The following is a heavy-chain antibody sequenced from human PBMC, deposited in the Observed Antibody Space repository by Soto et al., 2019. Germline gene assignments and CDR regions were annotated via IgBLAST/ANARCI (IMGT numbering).Heavy chain of an antibody. V-gene: IGHV1-69*01. Sequence: QVQLVQSGAEVKKPGSSVKVSCKASGGTFSSHAISWVRQAPGQGLEWMGGIIPFFKAANYAQKFQGRVTIPADDSTSTAYMDLYRLRSEDTAVYYCARDVPLNYYDGTFSYYAMDVWGQGTTVTVSS. D-gene: IGHD3-16*01. CDR3: ARDVPLNYYDGTFSYYAMDV. CDR2: IIPFFKAA. CDR1: GGTFSSHA. J-gene: IGHJ6*02.